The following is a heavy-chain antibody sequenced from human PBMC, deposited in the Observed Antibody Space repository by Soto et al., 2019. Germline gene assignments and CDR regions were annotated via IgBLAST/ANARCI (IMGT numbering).Heavy chain of an antibody. J-gene: IGHJ4*02. CDR2: IWYDGSNK. Sequence: GGSLRLSCAASGFTFSSYGMHWVRQAPGKGLEWVAVIWYDGSNKYYADSVKGRFTISRDNSKNTLYLQMNSLRAEDTAVYYCARDKATITKLDYWGQGTLVTVSS. D-gene: IGHD5-12*01. CDR1: GFTFSSYG. V-gene: IGHV3-33*01. CDR3: ARDKATITKLDY.